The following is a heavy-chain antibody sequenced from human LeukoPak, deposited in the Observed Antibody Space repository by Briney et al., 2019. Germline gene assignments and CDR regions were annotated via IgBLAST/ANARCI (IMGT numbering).Heavy chain of an antibody. J-gene: IGHJ4*02. CDR1: GCAFSSYA. D-gene: IGHD7-27*01. V-gene: IGHV3-23*01. CDR2: VSPPGGGT. Sequence: GGSLILTCAGSGCAFSSYAVSWFRQAPGKGLEWLSGVSPPGGGTYYADSVKGRFTISRDDSKNTLSLQMNSLRVEDTAVYYCARDLAWGAFDYWGQGTLVTVSS. CDR3: ARDLAWGAFDY.